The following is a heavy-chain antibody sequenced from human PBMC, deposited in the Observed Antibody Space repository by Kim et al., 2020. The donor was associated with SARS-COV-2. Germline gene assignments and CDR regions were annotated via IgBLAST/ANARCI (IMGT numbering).Heavy chain of an antibody. V-gene: IGHV1-3*01. CDR3: ARVGAYYASGSYRRMGSSYGMGV. CDR2: INAGNGNT. J-gene: IGHJ6*02. CDR1: GYTFTSYA. Sequence: ASVKVSCKASGYTFTSYAIHWVRQAPGQSPEWMGWINAGNGNTRYSQNLQGRVTITRDTSATTAYMELSSLRSEDTAVYFCARVGAYYASGSYRRMGSSYGMGVWGQGTTVTVSS. D-gene: IGHD3-10*01.